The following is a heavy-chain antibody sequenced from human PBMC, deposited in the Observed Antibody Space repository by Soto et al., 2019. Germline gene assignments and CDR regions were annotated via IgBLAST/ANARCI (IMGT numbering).Heavy chain of an antibody. CDR2: INHSGST. V-gene: IGHV4-34*01. Sequence: SETLSLTCAVYGGSFSGYYWSWIRQPPGKGLEWIGEINHSGSTNYSPSLKSRVTISVDTSKNQFSLKLSSVTAADTAVYYCARGSNNDYYDSSGYYHYWGQGTLVTVSS. J-gene: IGHJ4*02. D-gene: IGHD3-22*01. CDR1: GGSFSGYY. CDR3: ARGSNNDYYDSSGYYHY.